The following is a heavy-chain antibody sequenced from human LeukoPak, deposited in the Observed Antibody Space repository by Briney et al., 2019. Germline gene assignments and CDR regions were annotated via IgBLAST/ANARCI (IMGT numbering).Heavy chain of an antibody. Sequence: ASVKVSCKASGYTFIGYYLHWVRQAPGQGLEWMGWINPNTGGTNYAQNFQGRVTITRDTSISTAYMDLSRLRSDDTAVYYCARLGTTVTSNDWGQGTLVTVSS. CDR3: ARLGTTVTSND. CDR2: INPNTGGT. CDR1: GYTFIGYY. J-gene: IGHJ4*02. D-gene: IGHD4-17*01. V-gene: IGHV1-2*02.